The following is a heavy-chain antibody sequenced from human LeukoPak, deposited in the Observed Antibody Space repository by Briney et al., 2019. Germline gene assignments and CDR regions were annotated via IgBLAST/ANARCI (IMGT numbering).Heavy chain of an antibody. CDR3: ARAPGYSSGWQLFDY. D-gene: IGHD6-19*01. CDR1: GGTFSSYA. V-gene: IGHV1-69*05. Sequence: SVKVSCKASGGTFSSYAISWVRQAPGQGLESMGRIIPIFGTANYAQKFQGRVTITTDESTSTAYMELSSLTSEDTAVYYCARAPGYSSGWQLFDYWGQGTLVTVSS. CDR2: IIPIFGTA. J-gene: IGHJ4*02.